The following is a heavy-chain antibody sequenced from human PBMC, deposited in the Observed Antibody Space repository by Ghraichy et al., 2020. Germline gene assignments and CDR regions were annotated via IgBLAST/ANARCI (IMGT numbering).Heavy chain of an antibody. V-gene: IGHV4-61*03. CDR3: ARGGLGYRNNYFYYMDV. CDR1: GGSVFTGTYY. J-gene: IGHJ6*03. D-gene: IGHD2/OR15-2a*01. Sequence: SETLSLTCTVSGGSVFTGTYYWSWIRQPPGKGLEWIGYVFYSGGTNYNPSLKSRVTISLDTSKNHFSLKLSSVTAADTAVYFCARGGLGYRNNYFYYMDVWGKGTTVTVSS. CDR2: VFYSGGT.